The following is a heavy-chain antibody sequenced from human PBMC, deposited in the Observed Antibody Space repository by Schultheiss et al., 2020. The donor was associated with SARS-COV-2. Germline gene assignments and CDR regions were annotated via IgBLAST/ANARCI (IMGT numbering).Heavy chain of an antibody. Sequence: SETPSLTCAVYGGSFSGDYWSWIRQPPGKGLEWIGEINHGEGTNYNPSLKSRVTISVDTSKNQFSLKLSSVTAADTAVYYCARGCPHPRDRSSYYKFHYYYYGMDVWGQGTTVTVSS. CDR3: ARGCPHPRDRSSYYKFHYYYYGMDV. J-gene: IGHJ6*02. CDR1: GGSFSGDY. V-gene: IGHV4-34*01. CDR2: INHGEGT. D-gene: IGHD3-3*01.